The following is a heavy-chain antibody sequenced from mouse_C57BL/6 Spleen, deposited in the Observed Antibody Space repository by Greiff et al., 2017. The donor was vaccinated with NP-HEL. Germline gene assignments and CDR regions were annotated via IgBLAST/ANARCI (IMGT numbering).Heavy chain of an antibody. CDR2: INPGSGGT. J-gene: IGHJ1*03. D-gene: IGHD1-1*01. CDR3: ARRGYYGRSSWYFDV. CDR1: GYAFTNYL. Sequence: VQLQQSGAELVRPGTSVKVSCKASGYAFTNYLIEWVKQRPGQGLEWIGVINPGSGGTNYNEKFKGKATLTADKSSSTAYMQLSSLTSEDSAVYFCARRGYYGRSSWYFDVWGTGTTVTVSS. V-gene: IGHV1-54*01.